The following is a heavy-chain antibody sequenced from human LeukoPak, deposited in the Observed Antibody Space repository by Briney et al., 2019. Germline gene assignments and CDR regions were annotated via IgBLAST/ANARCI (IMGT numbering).Heavy chain of an antibody. CDR3: ARVISSDCTNGVCYLAQGVAFDI. CDR1: GGSISSGGYS. Sequence: SETLSLTCAVSGGSISSGGYSWSWTRQPPGRGLEWIGYIYHSGSTYYNPSRKSRVTISVDRSKNQFSLKLSSVTAADPAVYYCARVISSDCTNGVCYLAQGVAFDIWGQGTMVTVSS. J-gene: IGHJ3*02. CDR2: IYHSGST. V-gene: IGHV4-30-2*01. D-gene: IGHD2-8*01.